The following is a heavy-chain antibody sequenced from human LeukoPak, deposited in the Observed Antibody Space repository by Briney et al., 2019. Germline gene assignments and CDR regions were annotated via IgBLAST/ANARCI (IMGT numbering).Heavy chain of an antibody. D-gene: IGHD6-19*01. Sequence: SETLTLICTVSGGSISSYYWSWIRQPAGKGLEWIGRIYTSGSTNYNPSLKSRVTMSVDTSKNQFSLKLSSVTAADPAVYYCARWSVGSSGWYSWFDPWGQGTLVTVSS. V-gene: IGHV4-4*07. J-gene: IGHJ5*02. CDR3: ARWSVGSSGWYSWFDP. CDR2: IYTSGST. CDR1: GGSISSYY.